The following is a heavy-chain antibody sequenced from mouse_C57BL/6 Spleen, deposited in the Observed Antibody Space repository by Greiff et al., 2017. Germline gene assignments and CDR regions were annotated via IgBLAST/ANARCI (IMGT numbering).Heavy chain of an antibody. CDR2: ISSCSSTI. V-gene: IGHV5-17*01. J-gene: IGHJ2*01. CDR1: GFTFSDYG. CDR3: ASHYYYSSYVLFFDS. D-gene: IGHD1-1*01. Sequence: EVHLVESGGGLVKPGGSLKLSCAASGFTFSDYGMHWVRQAPEKGLEWVAYISSCSSTIYYADTVKGRVTFSIDNSKNTLFLQMTSLTSEDTAIYYCASHYYYSSYVLFFDSWGQGTTLTVSS.